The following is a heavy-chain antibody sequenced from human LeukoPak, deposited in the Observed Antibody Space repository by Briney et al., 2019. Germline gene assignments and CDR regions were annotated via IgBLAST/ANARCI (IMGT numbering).Heavy chain of an antibody. CDR2: INGDGTST. Sequence: GGSLRLSCSASGFTFSDYWMHWVRQAPGKGLVWVSRINGDGTSTRYADSVKGRFTISRDNAKNTVYLQMNSLSAEDTAVYYCAKLVGATTGIDYWGQGTLVTVSS. CDR1: GFTFSDYW. CDR3: AKLVGATTGIDY. V-gene: IGHV3-74*01. J-gene: IGHJ4*02. D-gene: IGHD1-26*01.